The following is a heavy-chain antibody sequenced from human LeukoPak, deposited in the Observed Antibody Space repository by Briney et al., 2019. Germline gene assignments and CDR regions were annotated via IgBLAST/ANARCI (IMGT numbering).Heavy chain of an antibody. V-gene: IGHV4-34*01. CDR2: INHNGST. Sequence: SETLSLTCGVSGGSFAGYHWNWIRQSPGRGLETIAEINHNGSTRYNPSLKSRVTISLDTSKNHFSLKVASVTVADTAVYFCSRGLKVYYYYYYYMDVWGEGTAVTVS. CDR3: SRGLKVYYYYYYYMDV. J-gene: IGHJ6*03. CDR1: GGSFAGYH.